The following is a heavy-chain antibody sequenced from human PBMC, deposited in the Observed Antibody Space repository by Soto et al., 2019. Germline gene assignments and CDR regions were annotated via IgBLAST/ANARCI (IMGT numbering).Heavy chain of an antibody. Sequence: GESLKISCAASGFTFSSYAMHWVRQAPGKGLEWVAVISYDGSNKYYADSVKGRFTISRDNSKNTLYLQMNSLRAEDTAVYYCARDPRRQQLAYYFDYWGQGTLVTVSS. D-gene: IGHD6-13*01. J-gene: IGHJ4*02. CDR3: ARDPRRQQLAYYFDY. V-gene: IGHV3-30-3*01. CDR1: GFTFSSYA. CDR2: ISYDGSNK.